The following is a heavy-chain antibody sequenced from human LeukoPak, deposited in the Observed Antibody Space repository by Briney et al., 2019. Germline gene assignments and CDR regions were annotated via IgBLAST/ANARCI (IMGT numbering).Heavy chain of an antibody. D-gene: IGHD1-7*01. V-gene: IGHV3-23*01. Sequence: PGGSLRLSCAASGLTFSGYAMTWVRQAPGKGLEWVSAISGSGGSTYYADSVKGRFTISRDNSKNTLYVQMNSLRAEDTAVYYCAKTRYNWNYWFDPWGQGTLVTVSS. CDR2: ISGSGGST. CDR1: GLTFSGYA. CDR3: AKTRYNWNYWFDP. J-gene: IGHJ5*02.